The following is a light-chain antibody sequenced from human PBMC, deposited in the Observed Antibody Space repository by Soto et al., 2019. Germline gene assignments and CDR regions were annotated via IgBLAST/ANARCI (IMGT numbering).Light chain of an antibody. Sequence: DIQMTQSPSTVSASVGDRIIITCRASQSINTWLAWYRQRPGEAPQLLIYDVSTLAMGVPARFSGSGSGTDFTLSISRLQADDFATFYCQQYQTYSRTFGQGTKVEVK. CDR1: QSINTW. CDR2: DVS. J-gene: IGKJ1*01. CDR3: QQYQTYSRT. V-gene: IGKV1-5*01.